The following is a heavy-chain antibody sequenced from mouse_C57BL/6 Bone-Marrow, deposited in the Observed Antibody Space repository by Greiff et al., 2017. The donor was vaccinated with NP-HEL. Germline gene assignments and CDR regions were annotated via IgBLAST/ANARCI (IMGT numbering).Heavy chain of an antibody. V-gene: IGHV1-82*01. Sequence: VKLMESGPELVKPGASVKISCKASGYAFSSSWMNWVKQRPGKGLEWIGRIYPGDGDTNYNGKFKGKATLTADKSSSTAYMQLSSLTSEDSAVYFCAKTTVVEGFAYWGQGTLVTVSA. CDR1: GYAFSSSW. CDR3: AKTTVVEGFAY. J-gene: IGHJ3*01. CDR2: IYPGDGDT. D-gene: IGHD1-1*01.